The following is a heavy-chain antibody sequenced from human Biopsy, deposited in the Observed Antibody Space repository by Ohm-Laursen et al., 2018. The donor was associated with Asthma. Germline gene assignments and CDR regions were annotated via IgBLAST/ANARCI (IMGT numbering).Heavy chain of an antibody. J-gene: IGHJ4*02. D-gene: IGHD2-2*01. CDR1: GGTFNTYV. V-gene: IGHV1-69*13. CDR2: VNSFFGTT. CDR3: ARKAGSCISRTCYSLDF. Sequence: ASVKVSCKSLGGTFNTYVIGWVRQAPGQGLEWMGGVNSFFGTTTYPQKFQDRVTITADDSTSTVYMELSSLRSEDTAVYYCARKAGSCISRTCYSLDFWGQGTLVTVSS.